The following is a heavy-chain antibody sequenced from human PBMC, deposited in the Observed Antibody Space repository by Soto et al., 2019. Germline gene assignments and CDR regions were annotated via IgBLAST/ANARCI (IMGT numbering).Heavy chain of an antibody. D-gene: IGHD4-17*01. J-gene: IGHJ6*03. CDR2: IYPGDSDT. CDR3: ARTITYGDYDHINYYYYYMDV. Sequence: PVQPLKISCKGSGYRFTSYWIGCVLQMPRKGLEWMGIIYPGDSDTRYSPSFQGQVTISADKSISTAYLQWSSLKASDTAMYYCARTITYGDYDHINYYYYYMDVWGKGTTVTVSS. CDR1: GYRFTSYW. V-gene: IGHV5-51*01.